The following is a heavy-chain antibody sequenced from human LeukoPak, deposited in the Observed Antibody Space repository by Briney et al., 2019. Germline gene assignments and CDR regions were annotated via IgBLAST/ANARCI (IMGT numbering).Heavy chain of an antibody. V-gene: IGHV3-66*01. CDR2: IYSGGST. J-gene: IGHJ6*03. D-gene: IGHD6-13*01. CDR1: GFTVSSNY. CDR3: ARDRTDSSSWYRDNYYYYYMDV. Sequence: GGSLRLSCAASGFTVSSNYMSWVRQAPGKGLEWVSVIYSGGSTYYADSVKGRFTISRDNSKNTLYLQMNSLRAEDTAVYHCARDRTDSSSWYRDNYYYYYMDVWGKGTTVTISS.